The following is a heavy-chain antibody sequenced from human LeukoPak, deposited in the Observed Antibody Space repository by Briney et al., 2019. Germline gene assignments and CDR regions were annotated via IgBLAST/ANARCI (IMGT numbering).Heavy chain of an antibody. CDR3: ARNGDGRTRLDP. J-gene: IGHJ5*02. V-gene: IGHV1-2*02. D-gene: IGHD4-17*01. CDR1: GYTFTGYY. CDR2: INPNSGGT. Sequence: ASVKVSCKASGYTFTGYYMHWVRQAPGQGLEWMGWINPNSGGTNYAQKFQGRVTMTRDMSTSTVYMELSSLRSEDTAVYYCARNGDGRTRLDPWGQGTLVTVSS.